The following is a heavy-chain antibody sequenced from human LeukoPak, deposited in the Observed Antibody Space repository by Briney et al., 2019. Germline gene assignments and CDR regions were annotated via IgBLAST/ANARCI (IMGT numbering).Heavy chain of an antibody. CDR3: AHSYSGPPLLNWFDP. D-gene: IGHD1-26*01. CDR2: IYWNDDK. CDR1: GFSLSTSGVG. V-gene: IGHV2-5*01. Sequence: SGPTLVNPTQTLTLTCTFSGFSLSTSGVGVGWIRQPPGKALEWLALIYWNDDKRYSPSLKRRLTITKDTSKNPVVLTMTNMDPVDTATYYCAHSYSGPPLLNWFDPWGQGTLVTVSS. J-gene: IGHJ5*02.